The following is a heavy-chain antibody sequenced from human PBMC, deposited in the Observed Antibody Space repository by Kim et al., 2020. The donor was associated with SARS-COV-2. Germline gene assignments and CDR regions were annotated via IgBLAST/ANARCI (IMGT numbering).Heavy chain of an antibody. CDR3: ATAPGLELRGWFDP. Sequence: AQKFQGRVTMTEDTSTDTAYMELSSLRSEDTAVYDCATAPGLELRGWFDPWGQGTLVTVSS. V-gene: IGHV1-24*01. D-gene: IGHD1-7*01. J-gene: IGHJ5*02.